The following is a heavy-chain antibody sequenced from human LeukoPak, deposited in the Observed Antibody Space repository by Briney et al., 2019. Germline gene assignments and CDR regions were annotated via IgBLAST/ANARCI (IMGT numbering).Heavy chain of an antibody. V-gene: IGHV3-11*01. CDR3: ASSLEMATSWEVDY. J-gene: IGHJ4*02. CDR2: ISSSGSTI. CDR1: GFTFSDYY. D-gene: IGHD5-24*01. Sequence: SGGSLRLSCAASGFTFSDYYMSWIRQAPGKGLEWVSYISSSGSTIYYADSVKGRFTISRDNAKNSLYLQMNSPRAEDTAVYYCASSLEMATSWEVDYWGQGTLVTVSS.